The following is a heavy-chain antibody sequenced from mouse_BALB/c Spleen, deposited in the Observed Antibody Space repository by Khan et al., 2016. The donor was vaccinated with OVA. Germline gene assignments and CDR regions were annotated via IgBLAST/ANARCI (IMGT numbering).Heavy chain of an antibody. CDR3: GRGSGNSRFAY. D-gene: IGHD1-3*01. CDR2: ISTYYGDA. Sequence: QVQLQQPGAELVRPGASVKISCKGSGYTFTDYAMHWVKQSHAQSLEWIGVISTYYGDADYNQKFKGKATMTVDKSSSTAYMELTSLTSEDSAIYCCGRGSGNSRFAYWGQGTLVTVSA. V-gene: IGHV1S137*01. J-gene: IGHJ3*01. CDR1: GYTFTDYA.